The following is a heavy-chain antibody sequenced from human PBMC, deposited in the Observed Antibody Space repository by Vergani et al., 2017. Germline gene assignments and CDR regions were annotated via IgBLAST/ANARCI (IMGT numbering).Heavy chain of an antibody. V-gene: IGHV3-53*01. CDR3: GRGRMGYYYDSSGYLRDAFDI. D-gene: IGHD3-22*01. CDR1: GFTVSSNY. Sequence: EVQLVESGGGLIQPGGSLRLSCAASGFTVSSNYMSWVRQAPGKGLEWVSVIYSGGSTYYADSVKGRFTISRDNPKNTLYLQMNSRRAEDTAVYYCGRGRMGYYYDSSGYLRDAFDIWGQGTMVTVSS. J-gene: IGHJ3*02. CDR2: IYSGGST.